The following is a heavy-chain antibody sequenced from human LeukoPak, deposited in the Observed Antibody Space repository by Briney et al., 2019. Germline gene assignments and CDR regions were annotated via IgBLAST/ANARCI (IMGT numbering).Heavy chain of an antibody. D-gene: IGHD1-14*01. CDR1: GGSFSGYY. CDR2: INHSGST. J-gene: IGHJ6*03. CDR3: ARGITGKRRNYYYYMDV. Sequence: SETLSLTCAVYGGSFSGYYWSWIRQPPGKGLEWIGEINHSGSTNYNPSLKSRVTLSVDTSKNQFSLKLSSVTAADTAVYYCARGITGKRRNYYYYMDVWGKGTTVTVSS. V-gene: IGHV4-34*01.